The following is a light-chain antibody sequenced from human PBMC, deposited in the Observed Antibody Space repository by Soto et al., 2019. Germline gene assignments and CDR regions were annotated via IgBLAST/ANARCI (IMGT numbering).Light chain of an antibody. Sequence: QSVLTQPPSVSGAPGQRVTISCTGSSSNIGAGYDVHWYQQRPGAAPKLLIYENNQRPSGVPDRFSGSKSGTSASLAISGLRSEDEADYYCSSYAGSNNFVFGSGTKVTVL. CDR3: SSYAGSNNFV. CDR2: ENN. CDR1: SSNIGAGYD. V-gene: IGLV1-40*01. J-gene: IGLJ1*01.